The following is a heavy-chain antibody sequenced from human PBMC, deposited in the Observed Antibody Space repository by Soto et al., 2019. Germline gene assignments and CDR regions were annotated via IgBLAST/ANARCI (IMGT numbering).Heavy chain of an antibody. CDR1: GYIFTNYY. J-gene: IGHJ2*01. CDR3: TRGGAIVVVXAPFDL. D-gene: IGHD2-21*01. CDR2: INAGGGYT. Sequence: ASVKVSCKASGYIFTNYYMHWVRQAPGQGLEWMGTINAGGGYTTYAQRFQGRVTMTRDTSTSTVSMELSSLRYEDTALYYCTRGGAIVVVXAPFDLWGR. V-gene: IGHV1-46*03.